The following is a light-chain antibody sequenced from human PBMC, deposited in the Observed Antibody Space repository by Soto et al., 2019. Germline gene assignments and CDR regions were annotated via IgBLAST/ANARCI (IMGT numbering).Light chain of an antibody. CDR2: AAS. V-gene: IGKV1-5*01. CDR3: PESTSYSTT. J-gene: IGKJ1*01. Sequence: IQVTQPPSPLSASVGDRVTITCRASQSIGYWLAWYQEKTGKAPNLLIYAASSLETGVPSRFSGSGSGTEFTLSISSLQPDDSASYYSPESTSYSTTFGQGSKVDI. CDR1: QSIGYW.